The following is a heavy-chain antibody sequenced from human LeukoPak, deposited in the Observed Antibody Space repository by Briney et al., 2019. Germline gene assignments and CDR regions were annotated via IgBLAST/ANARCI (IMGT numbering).Heavy chain of an antibody. J-gene: IGHJ5*02. D-gene: IGHD1-26*01. V-gene: IGHV2-5*01. Sequence: EFGPTLVEPTQTLTLTCTFSGFSLSTSGVGVGWIRQPPGKALEWLALIYWNDDKRYSPSLKSRLTITKDTSKNQVVLTMTNMDPVDTATYYCAHRPMGNWFDPWGQGTLVTVSS. CDR3: AHRPMGNWFDP. CDR2: IYWNDDK. CDR1: GFSLSTSGVG.